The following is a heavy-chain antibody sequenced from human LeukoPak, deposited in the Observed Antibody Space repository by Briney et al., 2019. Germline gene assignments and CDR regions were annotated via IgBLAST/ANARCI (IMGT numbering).Heavy chain of an antibody. CDR3: ARDDEQLVPSFDYYYYYMDV. Sequence: PSETLSLTCTVSGGSISSYYWSWIRQPPGKGLEWIGYIYYSGSTNYNPSLKSRVTISVDTSKNQFSLKLSSVTAADTAVYYCARDDEQLVPSFDYYYYYMDVWGKGTTVTVSS. D-gene: IGHD6-6*01. CDR2: IYYSGST. CDR1: GGSISSYY. J-gene: IGHJ6*03. V-gene: IGHV4-59*12.